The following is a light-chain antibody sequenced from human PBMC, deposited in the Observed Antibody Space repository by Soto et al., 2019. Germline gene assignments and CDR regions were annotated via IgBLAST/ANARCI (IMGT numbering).Light chain of an antibody. J-gene: IGKJ1*01. CDR1: QRVTSNY. CDR3: NQYGSSPGT. CDR2: GAS. Sequence: ETVLTQSPGTLSLSPGERATLSCRASQRVTSNYLAWYQQKPGRAPRLLIFGASIRDTGIPDRFSGSGSGTDFTLTISRLEPEDFAVYYCNQYGSSPGTFGQGTKVDIK. V-gene: IGKV3-20*01.